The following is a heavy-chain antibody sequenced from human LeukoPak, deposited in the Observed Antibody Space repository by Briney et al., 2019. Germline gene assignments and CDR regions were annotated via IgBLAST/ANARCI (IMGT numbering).Heavy chain of an antibody. CDR3: ARGRGAD. CDR1: GVSVSSDF. V-gene: IGHV3-53*01. Sequence: PGGSLRLSCEASGVSVSSDFMGWVRQAPGKGLEWVSLISSGGAIYYADSVRGRVTISRDNSKNTLYLQMNSLRAEDTALYYCARGRGADWGQGALVTVSS. D-gene: IGHD2-15*01. CDR2: ISSGGAI. J-gene: IGHJ4*02.